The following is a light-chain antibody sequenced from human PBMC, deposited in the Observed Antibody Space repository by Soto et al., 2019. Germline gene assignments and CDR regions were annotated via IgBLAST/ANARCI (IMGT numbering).Light chain of an antibody. CDR1: QGISTH. CDR2: AAS. J-gene: IGKJ4*01. Sequence: DIQLAQSASCLSASIGDKVTITCRASQGISTHLAWYQQKPGTAPKLLIYAASTLQTGVPSRFSGSGSGTEFSLPISSLLPEDFATYYCQQVNSYPLTFGGGTKVELK. CDR3: QQVNSYPLT. V-gene: IGKV1-9*01.